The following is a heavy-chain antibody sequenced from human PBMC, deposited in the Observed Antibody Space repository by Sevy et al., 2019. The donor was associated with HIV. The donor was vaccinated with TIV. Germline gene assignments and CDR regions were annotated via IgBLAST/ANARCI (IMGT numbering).Heavy chain of an antibody. Sequence: GGSLRLSCAASGFTFSSYAMSWVRQAPGKGLEWVSAISGSGGSTYYADSVKGRFTVSRDNSKNTLYLQMNSLRAEDAAVYYCSKGAPWGSGFDAWGQGTLVTVSS. CDR3: SKGAPWGSGFDA. V-gene: IGHV3-23*01. CDR2: ISGSGGST. CDR1: GFTFSSYA. D-gene: IGHD3-16*01. J-gene: IGHJ5*02.